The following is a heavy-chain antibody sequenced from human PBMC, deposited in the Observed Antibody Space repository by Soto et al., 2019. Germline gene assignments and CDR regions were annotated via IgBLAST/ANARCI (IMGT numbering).Heavy chain of an antibody. Sequence: QVQLVQSGAEVKKPGSSVKVSCKASGGTFSSYTISWVRQAPGQGLEWMGRIIPILGIANYAQKFQGRVTXTAXKXTSTAYMELSSLRSEDTAVYYCARDPGADYYYGMDVWGQGTTVTVSS. CDR1: GGTFSSYT. CDR3: ARDPGADYYYGMDV. CDR2: IIPILGIA. J-gene: IGHJ6*02. V-gene: IGHV1-69*08.